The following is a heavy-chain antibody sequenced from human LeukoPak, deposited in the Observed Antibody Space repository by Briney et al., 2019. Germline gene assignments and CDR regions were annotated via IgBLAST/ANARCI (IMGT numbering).Heavy chain of an antibody. V-gene: IGHV3-53*01. CDR3: ARDYYGSGPLDY. J-gene: IGHJ4*02. CDR2: IYSGGST. CDR1: GFTVSSNY. D-gene: IGHD3-10*01. Sequence: GGSLRLSCAASGFTVSSNYMSWVRQAPGKGLEWVSVIYSGGSTYYADSVKGRFTISRDNSKNTLYLQMNSLRAEDTAVYYCARDYYGSGPLDYWGQGTLVTVSS.